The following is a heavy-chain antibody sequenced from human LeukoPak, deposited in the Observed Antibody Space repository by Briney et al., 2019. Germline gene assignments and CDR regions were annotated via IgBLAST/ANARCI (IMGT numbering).Heavy chain of an antibody. D-gene: IGHD4-17*01. CDR3: ARDRLTTVTTFHFDY. V-gene: IGHV3-33*01. Sequence: GGSLRLSCAASGFTFSTYAMHWVRQAPGKGLEWVAVIWSDSTNKYYADSVRGRFTISRDNSKSTLYLQMSSLRAENTAMYYCARDRLTTVTTFHFDYWGQGTLVTVSS. CDR2: IWSDSTNK. CDR1: GFTFSTYA. J-gene: IGHJ4*02.